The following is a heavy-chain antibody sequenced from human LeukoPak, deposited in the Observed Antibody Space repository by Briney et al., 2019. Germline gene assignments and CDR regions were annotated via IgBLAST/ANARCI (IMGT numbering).Heavy chain of an antibody. D-gene: IGHD4-17*01. Sequence: SETLSLTCAVSGGSISSSNWWSWVRPPPGKELEWIGEIYHSGSTNYNPSLKSRVTISVDKSKNQFSLKLSSVTAADTAVYYCARAPTGDNWFDPWGQGTLVTVSS. CDR1: GGSISSSNW. J-gene: IGHJ5*02. CDR3: ARAPTGDNWFDP. V-gene: IGHV4-4*02. CDR2: IYHSGST.